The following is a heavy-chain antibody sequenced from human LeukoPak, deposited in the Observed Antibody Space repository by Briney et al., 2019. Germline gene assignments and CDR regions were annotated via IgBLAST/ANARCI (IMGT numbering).Heavy chain of an antibody. D-gene: IGHD3-10*01. CDR1: GGSITNFY. CDR3: ARLSCLTLIRGVTGYHSLDV. CDR2: IYYSGST. J-gene: IGHJ6*04. V-gene: IGHV4-59*01. Sequence: PSETLSLTCTVSGGSITNFYWSWIRQPPGGGLEYIGYIYYSGSTNYNPSLKSRVTISVDTSKNQFSLKLNSVSAADTAVYFCARLSCLTLIRGVTGYHSLDVWGKGTKVTVSS.